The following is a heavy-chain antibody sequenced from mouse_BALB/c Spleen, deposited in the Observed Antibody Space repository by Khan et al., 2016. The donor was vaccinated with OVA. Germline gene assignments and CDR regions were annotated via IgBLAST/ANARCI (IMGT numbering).Heavy chain of an antibody. V-gene: IGHV2-2*01. Sequence: VQLQQSGPGLVQPSQSLSITCTVSGFSLTTYGVHWVRQSPGKGLEWLGVIWSGGSTDYNAPFISRLSISKDNSKSQVFFKMNSLQPDDTAIYXCARHSYRYDFTYWGQGTLVTVSA. CDR1: GFSLTTYG. CDR3: ARHSYRYDFTY. D-gene: IGHD2-12*01. J-gene: IGHJ3*01. CDR2: IWSGGST.